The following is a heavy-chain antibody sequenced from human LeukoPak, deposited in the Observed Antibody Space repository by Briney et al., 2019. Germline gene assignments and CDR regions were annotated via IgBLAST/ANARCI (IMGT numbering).Heavy chain of an antibody. CDR3: ARDRTSIIVADVFDI. CDR2: IIPIFGTA. CDR1: GGTFSSYA. Sequence: GASVKVSCKASGGTFSSYAISWVRQAPGQGLEWMGGIIPIFGTANYAQKFQGRVTMTTDTSTNTAYMELRSLRSDDTAVYYCARDRTSIIVADVFDIWGQGTLVTVSS. J-gene: IGHJ3*02. D-gene: IGHD3-22*01. V-gene: IGHV1-69*05.